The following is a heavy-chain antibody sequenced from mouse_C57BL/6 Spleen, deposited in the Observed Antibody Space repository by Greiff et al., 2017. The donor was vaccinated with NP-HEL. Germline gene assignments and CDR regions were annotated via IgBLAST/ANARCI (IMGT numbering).Heavy chain of an antibody. D-gene: IGHD3-2*02. J-gene: IGHJ3*01. Sequence: VQLQQSGAELARPGASVKLSCKASGYTFTSYGISWVKQRTGQGLEWIGEIYPRSGNTYYNEKFKGKATLTADTSSSTAYMELRSLTSEDSAVYFCASRGLDSSGYWFAYWGQVTLVTVSA. CDR3: ASRGLDSSGYWFAY. V-gene: IGHV1-81*01. CDR2: IYPRSGNT. CDR1: GYTFTSYG.